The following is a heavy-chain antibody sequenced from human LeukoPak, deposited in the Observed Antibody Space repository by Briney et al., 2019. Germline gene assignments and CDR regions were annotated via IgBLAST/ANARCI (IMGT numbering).Heavy chain of an antibody. CDR3: FREGGD. CDR2: INIDERIT. CDR1: GFTFDDYG. Sequence: GGSLRLSCAASGFTFDDYGMSWVRQAPGKGLVWVSYINIDERITGYADSVKGRFAISRDNGKNTLYLQMNSLRVGDTAIYYCFREGGDWGQGTLVTVSS. V-gene: IGHV3-74*01. D-gene: IGHD3-10*01. J-gene: IGHJ4*02.